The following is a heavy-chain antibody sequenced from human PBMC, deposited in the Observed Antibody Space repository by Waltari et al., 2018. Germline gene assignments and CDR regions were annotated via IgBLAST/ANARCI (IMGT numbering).Heavy chain of an antibody. CDR3: ARGVGPERATQYYFDY. D-gene: IGHD2-15*01. V-gene: IGHV1-3*01. J-gene: IGHJ4*02. CDR2: INAGNGNT. Sequence: QVQLVQSGAEVKKPGASVKVSCKASGYTFTSYAMHWVRQAPGQRLEWMGWINAGNGNTKYSQKFQGRVTITRDTSASTAYMELSSLRSEDTAVYYCARGVGPERATQYYFDYWGQGTLVTVSS. CDR1: GYTFTSYA.